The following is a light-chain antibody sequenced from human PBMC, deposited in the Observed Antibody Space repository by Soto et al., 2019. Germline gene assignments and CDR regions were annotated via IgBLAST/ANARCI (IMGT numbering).Light chain of an antibody. Sequence: EIVLTQSPATLSLSPGERATLSCRASQSVGIFLAWYQQKPGQAPKLLIYDASDRSTGTPARFSGSGSGTDFTLTISSLEPEDFAVYYCQQRGNWPLYTFGQGTKVE. J-gene: IGKJ2*01. V-gene: IGKV3-11*01. CDR3: QQRGNWPLYT. CDR2: DAS. CDR1: QSVGIF.